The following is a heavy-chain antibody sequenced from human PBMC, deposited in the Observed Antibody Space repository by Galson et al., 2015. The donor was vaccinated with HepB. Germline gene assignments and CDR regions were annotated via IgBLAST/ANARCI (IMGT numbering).Heavy chain of an antibody. Sequence: SLRLSCAASGFTFSSYAMSWVRQAPGKGLEWVSSISGSVGSLHYADPVKGRFTISRDNSKNTLYLQMNSLEAEDTAIYYCALAWTNYWYFDLWGRGTLVTVSS. CDR1: GFTFSSYA. D-gene: IGHD3/OR15-3a*01. CDR3: ALAWTNYWYFDL. CDR2: ISGSVGSL. V-gene: IGHV3-23*01. J-gene: IGHJ2*01.